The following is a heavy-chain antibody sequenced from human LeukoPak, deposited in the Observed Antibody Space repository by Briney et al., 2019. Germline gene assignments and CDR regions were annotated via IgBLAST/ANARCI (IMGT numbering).Heavy chain of an antibody. CDR2: IYYSGST. J-gene: IGHJ3*02. Sequence: SETLSLTCTVSGGSISSYYWSWIRQPPGKGLEWIGYIYYSGSTNCNPSLKSRVTISVDTSKNQFSLKLSSVTAADTAVYYCARDRRGYSGSLDAFDIWGQGTMVTVSS. D-gene: IGHD5-12*01. CDR3: ARDRRGYSGSLDAFDI. V-gene: IGHV4-59*01. CDR1: GGSISSYY.